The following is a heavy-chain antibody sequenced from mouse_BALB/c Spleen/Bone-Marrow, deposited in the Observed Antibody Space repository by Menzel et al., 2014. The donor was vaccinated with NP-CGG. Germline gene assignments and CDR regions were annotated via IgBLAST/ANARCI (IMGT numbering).Heavy chain of an antibody. D-gene: IGHD1-1*01. CDR2: IRNKAYGYTT. CDR3: ARDMGGLLVDS. CDR1: GFTFTDYY. J-gene: IGHJ2*01. V-gene: IGHV7-3*02. Sequence: EVQRVESGGGLVQPGGSLRLSCATSGFTFTDYYMNWVRQPPGKALEWFAFIRNKAYGYTTEYSASVKGRFTISRDNSQNSLYLQMNSLRSEDSATYYCARDMGGLLVDSWGRGTTLSVPS.